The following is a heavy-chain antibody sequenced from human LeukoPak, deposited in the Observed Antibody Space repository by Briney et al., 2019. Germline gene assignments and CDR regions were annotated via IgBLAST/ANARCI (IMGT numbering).Heavy chain of an antibody. D-gene: IGHD2-15*01. J-gene: IGHJ4*02. CDR2: FTAGGSST. Sequence: GGSLRLSCAASGFIVSNYALSWVRQAPGKGLEWVSSFTAGGSSTYNTDSVEGRFTISRDISKNTLYMQMNSLRAEDTAIYYCARGGGLQRRYFEYWGQGTLLTVSS. V-gene: IGHV3-23*01. CDR1: GFIVSNYA. CDR3: ARGGGLQRRYFEY.